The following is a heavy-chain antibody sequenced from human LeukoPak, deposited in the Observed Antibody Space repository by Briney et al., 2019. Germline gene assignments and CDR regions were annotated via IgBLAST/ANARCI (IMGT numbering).Heavy chain of an antibody. CDR1: GGSISSYY. Sequence: SETLSLTCTVSGGSISSYYWSWIRQPPGKGLERIGYIYYSGSTNYNPSLESRVTISVDTSKNQFSLKLSSVTAADTAVYYCARAPGVVRPCCSGGSCYPNYFDYWGQGTLVTVSS. V-gene: IGHV4-59*01. J-gene: IGHJ4*02. CDR2: IYYSGST. D-gene: IGHD2-15*01. CDR3: ARAPGVVRPCCSGGSCYPNYFDY.